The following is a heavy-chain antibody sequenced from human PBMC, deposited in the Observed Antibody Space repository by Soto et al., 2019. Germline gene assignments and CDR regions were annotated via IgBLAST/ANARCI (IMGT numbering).Heavy chain of an antibody. CDR1: GYTFHNHG. J-gene: IGHJ6*02. V-gene: IGHV1-46*02. D-gene: IGHD3-3*01. CDR2: INPSGGRT. CDR3: ARDPGVGPSYYYYGMDV. Sequence: ASVKVSCKASGYTFHNHGISWVLQAPGQGLEWMGVINPSGGRTNYAQKFQGRVAMTRDTSTSTVYMDLSSLRSDDTAMYFCARDPGVGPSYYYYGMDVWGQGTTVTVSS.